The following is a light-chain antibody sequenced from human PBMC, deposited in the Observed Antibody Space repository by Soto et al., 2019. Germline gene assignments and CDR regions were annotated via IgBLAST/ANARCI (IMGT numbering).Light chain of an antibody. J-gene: IGKJ4*01. V-gene: IGKV1-9*01. Sequence: IHLTHSPVFLSASLGDRVTITFRASQAITNNLAWYQQKPGKPPRLLIYQESTLQSGVPSRFSGSKSGTQFTLTIDSLQPEDFATYYCQQVKSYPRTFGGGTKVDIK. CDR1: QAITNN. CDR2: QES. CDR3: QQVKSYPRT.